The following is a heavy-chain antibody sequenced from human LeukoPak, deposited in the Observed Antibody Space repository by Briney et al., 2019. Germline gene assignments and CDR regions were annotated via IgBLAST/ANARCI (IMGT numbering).Heavy chain of an antibody. Sequence: GGSLRLPCSASGFSFSSYTMHWVRQAPGKGLEWVAVIWFDGTDKYYAGSVRGRFTISRDNSKNTLYLQMNSLRADDTAVYYCASNSGSSGGYWGQGTLVTVSS. CDR2: IWFDGTDK. CDR3: ASNSGSSGGY. D-gene: IGHD1-26*01. V-gene: IGHV3-33*01. J-gene: IGHJ4*02. CDR1: GFSFSSYT.